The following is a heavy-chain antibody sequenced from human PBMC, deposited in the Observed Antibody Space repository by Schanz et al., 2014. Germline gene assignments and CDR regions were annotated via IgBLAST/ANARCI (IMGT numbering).Heavy chain of an antibody. Sequence: AQLVESGGGVVQPGRSLRLSCAASGFTFSNYAMTWVRQAPGKGLEWVSTISGSGASTYYADSVKGRFTISRDNSKNTLYLQMNSLRAEDTAVYYCAKDQGSYGSGSYSYFAYWGQGTLATVSS. CDR2: ISGSGAST. CDR3: AKDQGSYGSGSYSYFAY. V-gene: IGHV3-23*04. J-gene: IGHJ4*02. D-gene: IGHD3-10*01. CDR1: GFTFSNYA.